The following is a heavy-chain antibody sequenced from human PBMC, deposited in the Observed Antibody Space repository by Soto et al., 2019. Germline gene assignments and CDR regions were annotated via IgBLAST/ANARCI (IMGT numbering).Heavy chain of an antibody. CDR3: ARGDIAAETFFYYYGMDL. D-gene: IGHD6-13*01. CDR1: GFTLNNYW. V-gene: IGHV3-74*01. Sequence: QLVESGGGLVQPGGSLRLSCAASGFTLNNYWMHWVRQAPGMGLVWVSRINGDATSTSYADSVKGRFTISRDNARNTLYLQMNSLRVEDTALYYCARGDIAAETFFYYYGMDLWGQGTTVTVS. CDR2: INGDATST. J-gene: IGHJ6*02.